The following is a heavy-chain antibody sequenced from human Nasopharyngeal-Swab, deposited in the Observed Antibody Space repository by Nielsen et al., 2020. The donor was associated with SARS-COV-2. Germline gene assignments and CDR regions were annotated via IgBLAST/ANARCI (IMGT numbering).Heavy chain of an antibody. J-gene: IGHJ6*03. CDR3: ARAIFGVVIIFNYYYMDV. Sequence: IRQPPGKGLEWIGEINHSGSTNYNPSLKRRVAISVDTSKNQFSLKLSSVTAADTAVYYCARAIFGVVIIFNYYYMDVWGKGTTVTVSS. CDR2: INHSGST. D-gene: IGHD3-3*01. V-gene: IGHV4-34*01.